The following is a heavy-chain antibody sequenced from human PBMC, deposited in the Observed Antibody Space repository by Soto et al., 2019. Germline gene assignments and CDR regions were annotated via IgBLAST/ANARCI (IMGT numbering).Heavy chain of an antibody. V-gene: IGHV1-2*02. Sequence: QVQLVQSGAEVQKPGTSVKVSCQASGYTFSDYYLPWLRQAPGQVLEWMGWISPKSGGTHYAPKFEGRVTLTKDTSISTAFMELSRLTSDDTAVYYCARGPRTQLWFPNVYWGQGTLVTVSS. J-gene: IGHJ4*02. D-gene: IGHD5-18*01. CDR1: GYTFSDYY. CDR2: ISPKSGGT. CDR3: ARGPRTQLWFPNVY.